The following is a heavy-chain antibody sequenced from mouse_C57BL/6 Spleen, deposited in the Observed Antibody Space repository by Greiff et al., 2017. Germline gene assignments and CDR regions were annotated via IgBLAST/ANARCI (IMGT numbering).Heavy chain of an antibody. D-gene: IGHD2-2*01. V-gene: IGHV1-53*01. J-gene: IGHJ4*01. Sequence: QVHVKQPGTELVKPGASVKLSCKASGYTFTSYWMHWVKQRPGQGLEWIGNINPSNGGTNYNEKFKSKATLTVDKSSSTAYMQLSSLTSEDSAVYYCARERLRYAMDYWGQGTSVTVSS. CDR1: GYTFTSYW. CDR3: ARERLRYAMDY. CDR2: INPSNGGT.